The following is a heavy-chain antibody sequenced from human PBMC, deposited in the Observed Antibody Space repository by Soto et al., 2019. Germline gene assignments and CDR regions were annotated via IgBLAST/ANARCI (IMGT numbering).Heavy chain of an antibody. CDR1: GGSISSYY. Sequence: PSETLSLTCTVSGGSISSYYWSWIWQPPGKGLEWIGYICYSGSTNYNPSLKSRVTISVDTSKNQFSLKLSSVTAADTAVFYCAKPNYYGSGSYFWFNPWGPGPLVTVSS. D-gene: IGHD3-10*01. CDR3: AKPNYYGSGSYFWFNP. CDR2: ICYSGST. V-gene: IGHV4-59*08. J-gene: IGHJ5*02.